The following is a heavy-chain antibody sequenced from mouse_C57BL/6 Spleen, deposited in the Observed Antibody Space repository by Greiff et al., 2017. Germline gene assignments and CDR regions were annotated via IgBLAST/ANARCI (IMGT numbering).Heavy chain of an antibody. D-gene: IGHD1-1*01. V-gene: IGHV1-82*01. CDR2: IYPGDGDT. CDR3: APITTVVAGDAMDY. J-gene: IGHJ4*01. Sequence: VQLQQSGPELVKPGASVKISCKASGYAFSSSWMNWVKQRPGKGLEWIGRIYPGDGDTNYNGKFKGKATLTADKSSSTAYMQLSSLTSEDSAVYFCAPITTVVAGDAMDYWGQGTSVTVSS. CDR1: GYAFSSSW.